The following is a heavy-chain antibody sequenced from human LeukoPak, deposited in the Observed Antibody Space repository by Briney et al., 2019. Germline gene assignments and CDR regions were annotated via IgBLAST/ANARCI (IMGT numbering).Heavy chain of an antibody. D-gene: IGHD3-22*01. V-gene: IGHV4-4*07. CDR3: ARDRAHYYDRVELGYFDY. J-gene: IGHJ4*02. Sequence: PSETLSLTRTVSGGSISSYYWSWIRQPAGKGLEWIGRIYTSGSTNYNPSLKSRVTMSVDTSKNQFSLKLSSVTAADTAVYYCARDRAHYYDRVELGYFDYWGQGTLVTVSS. CDR1: GGSISSYY. CDR2: IYTSGST.